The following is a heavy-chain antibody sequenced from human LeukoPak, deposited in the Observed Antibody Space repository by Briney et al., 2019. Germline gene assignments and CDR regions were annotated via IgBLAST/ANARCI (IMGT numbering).Heavy chain of an antibody. J-gene: IGHJ4*02. CDR2: MYHSGST. CDR3: ARGFRGDNFDY. D-gene: IGHD7-27*01. CDR1: GDSISSYY. V-gene: IGHV4-59*08. Sequence: PSETLSLTCTVSGDSISSYYWSWIRQPPGKGLEWIGTMYHSGSTNYNPSLKSRVTISVDTSKNQFSLKLSSVTAADTAVYFCARGFRGDNFDYWGQGTLVTVSS.